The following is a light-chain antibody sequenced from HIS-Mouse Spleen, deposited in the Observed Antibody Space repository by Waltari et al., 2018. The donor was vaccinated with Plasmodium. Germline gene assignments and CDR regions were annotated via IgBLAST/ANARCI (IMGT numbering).Light chain of an antibody. CDR3: NSRDSSGTHGV. CDR1: SLRRYY. Sequence: SSELTQDPAVSVALGQTVRITCQGDSLRRYYASWYQQKPGQAPVLVIYGKNNRPSRIPDRFSGSSSGNTASLTITGAQAEDEADYYCNSRDSSGTHGVFGGGTKLTVL. J-gene: IGLJ2*01. V-gene: IGLV3-19*01. CDR2: GKN.